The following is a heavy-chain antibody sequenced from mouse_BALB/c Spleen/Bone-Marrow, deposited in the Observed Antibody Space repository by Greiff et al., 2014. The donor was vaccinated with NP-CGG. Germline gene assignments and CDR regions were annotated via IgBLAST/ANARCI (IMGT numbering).Heavy chain of an antibody. V-gene: IGHV5-12*02. D-gene: IGHD3-3*01. J-gene: IGHJ4*01. Sequence: EVQLVESGGGLVQPGGSLKLSCATSGFTFSDYCMYWVRQTPEKRLEWVAYISNGGGSTYYPDTVKGRFTISRDNAKNTLYLQMSRLKSEDTAMYYCARQGGTEYYAMDYWGQGTSVTVSS. CDR1: GFTFSDYC. CDR3: ARQGGTEYYAMDY. CDR2: ISNGGGST.